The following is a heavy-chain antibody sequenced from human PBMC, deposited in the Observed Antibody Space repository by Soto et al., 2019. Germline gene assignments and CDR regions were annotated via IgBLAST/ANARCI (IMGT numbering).Heavy chain of an antibody. J-gene: IGHJ4*02. V-gene: IGHV3-7*01. CDR1: GFTFSRYW. CDR3: SRDVVVGAKALNY. CDR2: IKEDGSEK. Sequence: GGSLRLSCAASGFTFSRYWMTWVRQAPGKGLEWVANIKEDGSEKHYVDSARGRFTISRDNAKNSLCLQMNSLRVEDTAVYFCSRDVVVGAKALNYWGQGTLVTVSS. D-gene: IGHD2-15*01.